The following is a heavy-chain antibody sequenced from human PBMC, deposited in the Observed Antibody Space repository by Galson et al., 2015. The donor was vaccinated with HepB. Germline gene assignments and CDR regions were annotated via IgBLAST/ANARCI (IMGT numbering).Heavy chain of an antibody. Sequence: SLRLSCAASGFTVSTNYMSWVRQAPGKGLEWVSFIYSGGSTYYADSVKGRFTISRDNSKDTLYLQMNSLRAEDTAVYYCAKDGDYYRPSWDYYYGMDVWGQGTTVTVSS. CDR1: GFTVSTNY. V-gene: IGHV3-53*01. CDR3: AKDGDYYRPSWDYYYGMDV. D-gene: IGHD4-17*01. CDR2: IYSGGST. J-gene: IGHJ6*02.